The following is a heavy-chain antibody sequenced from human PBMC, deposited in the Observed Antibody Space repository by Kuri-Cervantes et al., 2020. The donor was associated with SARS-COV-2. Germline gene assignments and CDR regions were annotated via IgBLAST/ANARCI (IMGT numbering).Heavy chain of an antibody. CDR1: GFTFSSYA. Sequence: GGSLRLSCAASGFTFSSYAMSWVRQAPGKGLEWVSSISSSSSYIYYADSVKGRFTISRDNAKNSLYLQMNSLRAEDTAVYYCARALDGVVTRYYYYGMDVWGQGTAVTVSS. CDR3: ARALDGVVTRYYYYGMDV. V-gene: IGHV3-21*01. J-gene: IGHJ6*02. D-gene: IGHD3-3*01. CDR2: ISSSSSYI.